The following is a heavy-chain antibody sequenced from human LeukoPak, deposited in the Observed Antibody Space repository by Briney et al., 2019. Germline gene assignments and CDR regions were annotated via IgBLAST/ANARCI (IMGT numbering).Heavy chain of an antibody. D-gene: IGHD3-22*01. Sequence: ASVKVSCKASGYSLTSYNITWVRQAPGQGLEWMTWISLYNPNTHYTHNLQGRVTMTTDTSTSTAYMELRSLKSDDTAVYYCASLKNYYDSSGYLVTDAFDIWGQGTMVTVSS. CDR2: ISLYNPNT. J-gene: IGHJ3*02. V-gene: IGHV1-18*01. CDR3: ASLKNYYDSSGYLVTDAFDI. CDR1: GYSLTSYN.